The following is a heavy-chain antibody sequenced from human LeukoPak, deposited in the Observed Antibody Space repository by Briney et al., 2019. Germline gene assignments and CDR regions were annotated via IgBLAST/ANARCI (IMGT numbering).Heavy chain of an antibody. V-gene: IGHV3-30*18. D-gene: IGHD3-22*01. CDR3: AKGDSSGYYPRVFDY. J-gene: IGHJ4*02. CDR1: GFTFSSYG. Sequence: GGSLRLPCAASGFTFSSYGMHWVRQAPGKGLEWVAVISYDGSNKYYADSVKGRFTISRDNSKNTLYLQMNSLRAEDTAVYYCAKGDSSGYYPRVFDYWGQGTLVTVSS. CDR2: ISYDGSNK.